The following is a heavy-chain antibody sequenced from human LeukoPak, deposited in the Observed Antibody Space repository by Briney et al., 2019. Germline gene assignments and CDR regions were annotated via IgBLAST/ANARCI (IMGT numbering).Heavy chain of an antibody. CDR3: ARDKFCSDTGSCNIGLFDF. D-gene: IGHD2-15*01. CDR1: GGSFSGYY. J-gene: IGHJ4*02. Sequence: SETLSLTCGVFGGSFSGYYWTWLRQPPGKGLEWIGQINHRGSSHCNPSLRSRVTISVDTSKTQFSLKLTSVTAADTAVYYCARDKFCSDTGSCNIGLFDFWGQGALVTVSS. CDR2: INHRGSS. V-gene: IGHV4-34*01.